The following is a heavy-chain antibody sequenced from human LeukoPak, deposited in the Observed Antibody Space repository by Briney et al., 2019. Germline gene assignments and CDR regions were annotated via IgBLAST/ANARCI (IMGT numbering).Heavy chain of an antibody. J-gene: IGHJ3*02. Sequence: SGTLSLTCAVSGGSISSSNWWSWVRQPPGKGLEWIGEIYHSGSTNYNPSLKSRVTISVDKSKNQFSLKLSSVTAADTAVYYCARGYFLGCSGGSCYSPNEEAFDIWGQGTMVTVSS. CDR1: GGSISSSNW. D-gene: IGHD2-15*01. CDR2: IYHSGST. V-gene: IGHV4-4*02. CDR3: ARGYFLGCSGGSCYSPNEEAFDI.